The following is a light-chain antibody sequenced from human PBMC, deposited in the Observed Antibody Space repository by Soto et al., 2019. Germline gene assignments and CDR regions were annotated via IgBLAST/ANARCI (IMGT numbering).Light chain of an antibody. V-gene: IGLV2-14*01. CDR1: SSDVGGYNY. J-gene: IGLJ2*01. Sequence: QSALTQPASVSGSPGPSITISCTGTSSDVGGYNYVSWYQQHPGKAPKLMIYDVSNRPSGVSNRSSGSKSGNTASLTISGLQAEDEADYYCSSYTSSSTLVFGGGTKVTVL. CDR2: DVS. CDR3: SSYTSSSTLV.